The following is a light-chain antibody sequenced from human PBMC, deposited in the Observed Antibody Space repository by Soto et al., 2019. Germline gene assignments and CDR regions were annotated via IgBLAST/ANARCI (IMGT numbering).Light chain of an antibody. J-gene: IGLJ3*02. V-gene: IGLV1-51*02. CDR3: GTWDNSLSVWV. CDR2: ENN. CDR1: TSNTGSNY. Sequence: QSVLTQPPSVSAAPGQKVTISCSGSTSNTGSNYISWYQQLPGTAPKLLIYENNKRPSGIPDRFSGSKSGTSATLGITGLQTGDEADYYCGTWDNSLSVWVFGGGTKLTVL.